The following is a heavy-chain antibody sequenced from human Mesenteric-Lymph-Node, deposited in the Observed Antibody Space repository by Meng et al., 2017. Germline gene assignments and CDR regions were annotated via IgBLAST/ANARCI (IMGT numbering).Heavy chain of an antibody. J-gene: IGHJ1*01. CDR2: IPHRGSS. CDR3: LRGSGGSV. Sequence: PLPGSVQALVDPSGALSRTLAVSGSSITNHNWWAWVRRPPGKELEWIGEIPHRGSSAYNPSLKSRVSMSIDKSKNQFSLKLTSVTAADTAVYHCLRGSGGSVWGQGTLVTVFS. V-gene: IGHV4-4*02. D-gene: IGHD3-10*01. CDR1: GSSITNHNW.